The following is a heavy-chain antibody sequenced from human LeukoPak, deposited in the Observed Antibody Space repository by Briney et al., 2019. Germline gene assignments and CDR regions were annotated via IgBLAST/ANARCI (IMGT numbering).Heavy chain of an antibody. V-gene: IGHV3-23*01. CDR2: ISGSGGST. Sequence: GGSLRLPCAASGFTFSSYAMSWVRQAPGKGLEWVSAISGSGGSTYYADSVKGRFTISRDNSKNTLYLQMNSLRAEGTAVYYCAAPRYSSGGDYYYGMDVWGQGTTVTVSS. CDR1: GFTFSSYA. CDR3: AAPRYSSGGDYYYGMDV. J-gene: IGHJ6*02. D-gene: IGHD6-25*01.